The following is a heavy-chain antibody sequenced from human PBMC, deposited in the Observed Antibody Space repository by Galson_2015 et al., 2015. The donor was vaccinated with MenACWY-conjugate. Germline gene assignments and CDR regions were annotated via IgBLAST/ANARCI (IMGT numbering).Heavy chain of an antibody. J-gene: IGHJ4*02. CDR1: GFSFTNYW. D-gene: IGHD6-13*01. V-gene: IGHV5-10-1*01. CDR3: ARPASGHSSSCDY. Sequence: SGAEVKKPGESLRISCKGSGFSFTNYWISWARQMPGKGLEWMGMIDPSDSFTNYSPAFQGHVTISVDKSISTAYLQWSSLKASDTAMYYCARPASGHSSSCDYWGQGTLVTVSS. CDR2: IDPSDSFT.